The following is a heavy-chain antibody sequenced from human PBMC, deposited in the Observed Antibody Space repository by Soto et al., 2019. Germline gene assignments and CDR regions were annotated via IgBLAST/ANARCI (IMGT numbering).Heavy chain of an antibody. CDR3: ARLGTMGVFDN. CDR1: GFTFSSYA. J-gene: IGHJ4*02. V-gene: IGHV3-23*01. D-gene: IGHD1-1*01. Sequence: EVQLLISGGGLVSPGGSLRLSCAASGFTFSSYAMSWVRQAPGKGLEWLAGITFRGDNTYYADSVKCRFSLSRDNSRNRLDLQMNNLKVEDTALYYCARLGTMGVFDNWGQGTLLTVSS. CDR2: ITFRGDNT.